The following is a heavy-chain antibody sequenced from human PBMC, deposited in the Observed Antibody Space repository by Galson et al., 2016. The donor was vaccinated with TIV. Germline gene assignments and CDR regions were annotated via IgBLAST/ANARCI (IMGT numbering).Heavy chain of an antibody. CDR2: INVSGDRT. CDR1: GFTFNTYT. D-gene: IGHD3-10*01. Sequence: SLRLSCAASGFTFNTYTMDWVRQAPGKGLEWVSVINVSGDRTYYADSVKGRFTVSRDNSKHTLYLQMNNLRAEDTGMYYCARDRITYTRRGAFNLWGQGTWVTVSS. CDR3: ARDRITYTRRGAFNL. V-gene: IGHV3-23*01. J-gene: IGHJ3*01.